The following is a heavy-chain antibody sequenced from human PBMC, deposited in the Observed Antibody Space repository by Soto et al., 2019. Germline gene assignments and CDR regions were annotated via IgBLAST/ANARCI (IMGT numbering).Heavy chain of an antibody. J-gene: IGHJ4*02. CDR3: AKEGDYGDYFDY. CDR2: VAGSTGST. Sequence: PGGSLRLSCAASGFTFRSYAMSWVRQAPGKGLEWVSAVAGSTGSTYYADSVKGRFTISRDNSRNTLYLQMNSLSAEDTAVYYCAKEGDYGDYFDYWGQGTLVTVSS. CDR1: GFTFRSYA. D-gene: IGHD4-17*01. V-gene: IGHV3-23*01.